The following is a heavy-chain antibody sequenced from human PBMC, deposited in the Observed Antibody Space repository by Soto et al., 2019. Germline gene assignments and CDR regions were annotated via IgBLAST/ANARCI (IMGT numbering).Heavy chain of an antibody. V-gene: IGHV4-34*01. CDR1: GGSFSGYY. CDR3: AGHPSIAARPPYYYGMDG. Sequence: SETLSLTCAVYGGSFSGYYWSWIRQPPGKGLEWLGAINHSGSTNYNPSLKSRVTISVDTSKNQFSLKLSSVTAADTPVYYCAGHPSIAARPPYYYGMDGWGQGTTVTVSS. J-gene: IGHJ6*02. CDR2: INHSGST. D-gene: IGHD6-6*01.